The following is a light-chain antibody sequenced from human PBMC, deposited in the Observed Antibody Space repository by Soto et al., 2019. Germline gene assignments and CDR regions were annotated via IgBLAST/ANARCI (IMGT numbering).Light chain of an antibody. J-gene: IGLJ3*02. CDR2: DVT. Sequence: QSALTQPRSVSGSPGQSVTISCTGTSSDVGGYNYVSWYQQHPGKAPKLMIYDVTTRPSGVPDRFSGSKSGNTASLTISALQSEDEADDYCCSYTGSYTLKVFGGGTKLTVL. CDR3: CSYTGSYTLKV. V-gene: IGLV2-11*01. CDR1: SSDVGGYNY.